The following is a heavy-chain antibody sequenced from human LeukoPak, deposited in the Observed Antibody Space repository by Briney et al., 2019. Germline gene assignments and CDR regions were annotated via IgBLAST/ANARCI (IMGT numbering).Heavy chain of an antibody. CDR2: ISSSSSYI. D-gene: IGHD3-22*01. V-gene: IGHV3-21*01. Sequence: PGGSLRLXCAASGFTFSSYSMNWVRQAPGKGLEWVSSISSSSSYIYYADSVKGRFTISRDNAKNSLYLQMNSLRAEDTAVYYCARDPHYYDTTADYWGQGTLVTVSS. CDR3: ARDPHYYDTTADY. J-gene: IGHJ4*02. CDR1: GFTFSSYS.